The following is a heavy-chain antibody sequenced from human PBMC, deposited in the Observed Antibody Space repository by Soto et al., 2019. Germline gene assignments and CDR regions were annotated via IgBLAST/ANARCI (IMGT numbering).Heavy chain of an antibody. CDR1: GDSITDYY. CDR3: ARDLGIGSSGPFDY. CDR2: IYHSGNT. Sequence: SETLSLTCTVSGDSITDYYWSWICQAPGKGPEWIGFIYHSGNTNYKSSLKGRVTMSMDTSKSQFFLKLTSVTAADMAVYYCARDLGIGSSGPFDYWGQGALVTVSS. D-gene: IGHD6-13*01. V-gene: IGHV4-59*01. J-gene: IGHJ4*02.